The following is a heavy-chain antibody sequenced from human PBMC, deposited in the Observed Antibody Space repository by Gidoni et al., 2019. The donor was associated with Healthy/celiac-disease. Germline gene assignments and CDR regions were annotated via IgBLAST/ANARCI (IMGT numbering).Heavy chain of an antibody. CDR3: AKDLVYGAAGNFDY. Sequence: QVQLVESGGGVVQPGGSLRLSCAAARFTFRSYGMHWVRQAPGKGLEWVAVISYDGSNKYYADSVKGRFTISRDNSKNTLYLQMNSLRAEDTAVYYCAKDLVYGAAGNFDYWGQGTLVTVSS. CDR1: RFTFRSYG. CDR2: ISYDGSNK. D-gene: IGHD6-13*01. J-gene: IGHJ4*02. V-gene: IGHV3-30*18.